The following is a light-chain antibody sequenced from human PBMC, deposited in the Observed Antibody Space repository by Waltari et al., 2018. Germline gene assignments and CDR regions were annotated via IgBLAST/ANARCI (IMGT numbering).Light chain of an antibody. CDR1: TSNIGSNY. J-gene: IGLJ3*02. Sequence: QSVLTQPPSASGTPGQRVTIFCSGSTSNIGSNYVYWYQHLPGTAPKVLIYRNNQRPSGVPGRFSGSKSDTSASRAISGLRSEDDAHYYCAVWDDSLSGWVFGGGTKVTVL. V-gene: IGLV1-47*01. CDR2: RNN. CDR3: AVWDDSLSGWV.